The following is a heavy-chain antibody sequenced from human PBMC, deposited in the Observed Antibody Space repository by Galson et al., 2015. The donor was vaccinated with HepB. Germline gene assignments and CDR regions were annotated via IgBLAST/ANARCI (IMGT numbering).Heavy chain of an antibody. CDR3: AAEHCSGASGDSCLKAFAY. D-gene: IGHD2-15*01. CDR1: GDTLTGYY. Sequence: SVKASCKASGDTLTGYYMHWMRQDPGQGLEWIGGINPNSGRTKYVQKFQDRVTVTRDTPTKTVYMELTRLTSDDTAVYYCAAEHCSGASGDSCLKAFAYWGQGTLVTVSS. CDR2: INPNSGRT. J-gene: IGHJ4*02. V-gene: IGHV1-2*02.